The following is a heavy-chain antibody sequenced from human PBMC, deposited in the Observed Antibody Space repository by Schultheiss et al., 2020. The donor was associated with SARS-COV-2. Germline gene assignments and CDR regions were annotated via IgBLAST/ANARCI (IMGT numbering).Heavy chain of an antibody. Sequence: GSLRLSCTVSGGSISSSSYYWGWIRQPPGKGLEWIGSIYYSGSTYYNPSLKSRVTISVDTSKNQFSLKLSSVTAADTAVYYCARHSSNYGYWGQGTLVTVSS. J-gene: IGHJ4*02. D-gene: IGHD4-11*01. CDR2: IYYSGST. V-gene: IGHV4-39*01. CDR3: ARHSSNYGY. CDR1: GGSISSSSYY.